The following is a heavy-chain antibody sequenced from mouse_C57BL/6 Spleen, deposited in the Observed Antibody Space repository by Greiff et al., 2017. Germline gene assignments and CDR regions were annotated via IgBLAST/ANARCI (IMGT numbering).Heavy chain of an antibody. V-gene: IGHV1-22*01. CDR1: GYTFTDYN. D-gene: IGHD1-1*01. CDR2: INPNNGGT. CDR3: ATVVAYWYFDV. J-gene: IGHJ1*03. Sequence: EVQLQQSGPELVKPGASVKMSCKASGYTFTDYNMHWVKQSHGKSLEWIGYINPNNGGTSYNQTFKGKATLTVNKSSSTAYMELRSLTSEDSAVYYCATVVAYWYFDVWGTGTTVTVSS.